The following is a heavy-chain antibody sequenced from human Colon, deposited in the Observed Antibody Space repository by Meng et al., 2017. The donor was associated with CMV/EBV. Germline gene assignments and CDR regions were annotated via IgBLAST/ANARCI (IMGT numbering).Heavy chain of an antibody. CDR3: VRMTTTGTIVPDTFDV. V-gene: IGHV2-70*04. D-gene: IGHD1-1*01. J-gene: IGHJ3*01. Sequence: SGPTLVKPTQTLTLTCNFSGFSLHNARMRVSWIRQPPGKALEWLARIDWDDEKFYSPSLKTRLTISKDTSKNQVVLTMTNMDPVDTATYYCVRMTTTGTIVPDTFDVWGQGTMVTVSS. CDR2: IDWDDEK. CDR1: GFSLHNARMR.